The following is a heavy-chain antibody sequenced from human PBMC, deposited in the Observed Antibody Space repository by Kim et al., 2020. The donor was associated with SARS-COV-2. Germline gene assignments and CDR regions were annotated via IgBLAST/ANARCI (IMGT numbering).Heavy chain of an antibody. CDR1: GGSISSSNW. D-gene: IGHD2-15*01. Sequence: SETLSLTCAVSGGSISSSNWWSWVRQPPGKGLEWIGEIYHSGSTNYNPSLKSRVTISVDKSKNQFSLKLSSVTAADTAVYYCARGLGYCSGGSCYRDDYWGQGTLVTVSS. CDR2: IYHSGST. J-gene: IGHJ4*02. V-gene: IGHV4-4*02. CDR3: ARGLGYCSGGSCYRDDY.